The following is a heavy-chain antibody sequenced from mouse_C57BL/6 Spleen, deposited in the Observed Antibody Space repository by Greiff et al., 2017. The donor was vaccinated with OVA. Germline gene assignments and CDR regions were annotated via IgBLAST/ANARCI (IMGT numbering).Heavy chain of an antibody. J-gene: IGHJ2*01. CDR3: ARDSSGYFDY. CDR2: IYPGDGDT. V-gene: IGHV1-82*01. Sequence: QVQLQQSGPELVKPGASVKISCKASGYAFSSSWMNWVKQRPGKGLEWIGRIYPGDGDTNYNGKFKGTATLTADKSSSTAYMQLSSLTSEDSAVYFCARDSSGYFDYWGQGTTLTVSS. D-gene: IGHD3-2*02. CDR1: GYAFSSSW.